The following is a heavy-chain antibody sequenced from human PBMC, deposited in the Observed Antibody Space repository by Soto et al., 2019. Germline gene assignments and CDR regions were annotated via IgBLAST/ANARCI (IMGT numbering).Heavy chain of an antibody. CDR3: AKAGGVIDDTTVYRQIDF. V-gene: IGHV3-23*01. J-gene: IGHJ4*02. Sequence: EVQLLDSGGGLVQPGGSLRLSCAASEFTFSSYAMSWVRQAAGKGLEWVSGIDKSAESAFYADSVKGRFTISRDNSKNTLYLQMNSLRVEDTAVYYCAKAGGVIDDTTVYRQIDFWGQGTLVTVSS. D-gene: IGHD2-8*02. CDR2: IDKSAESA. CDR1: EFTFSSYA.